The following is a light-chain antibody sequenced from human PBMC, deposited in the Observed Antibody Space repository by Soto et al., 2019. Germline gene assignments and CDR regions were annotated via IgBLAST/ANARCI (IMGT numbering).Light chain of an antibody. CDR3: SSYTSINTHV. CDR1: SSDIGGYKY. J-gene: IGLJ1*01. V-gene: IGLV2-14*01. CDR2: DVS. Sequence: QSALTQPASVSGSPGQSITISCTGTSSDIGGYKYVSWYQQKPDKAPKLVIYDVSYRPSGVSDRFSGSKSGNTASLTISGLQAEDEADYYCSSYTSINTHVFGTGTKLTVL.